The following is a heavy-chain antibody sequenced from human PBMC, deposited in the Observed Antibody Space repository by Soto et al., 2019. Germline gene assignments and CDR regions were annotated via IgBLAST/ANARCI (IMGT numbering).Heavy chain of an antibody. D-gene: IGHD7-27*01. V-gene: IGHV3-48*03. CDR1: VFTFSSYE. CDR3: ARDRGNWANYYYYGMDV. CDR2: ISSSGSTI. Sequence: PWWSLRLSCSASVFTFSSYEMNWFRQAPGKGLEWVSYISSSGSTIYYADSVKGRFTISRDNAKNSLYLQMNSLRAEDTAVYYCARDRGNWANYYYYGMDVWGQGTTVTVSS. J-gene: IGHJ6*02.